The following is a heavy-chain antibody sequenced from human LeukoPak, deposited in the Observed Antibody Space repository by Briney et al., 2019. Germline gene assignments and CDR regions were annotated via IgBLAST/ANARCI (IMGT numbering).Heavy chain of an antibody. V-gene: IGHV3-7*01. CDR2: IKEDGSEK. Sequence: PGGSLRLSCAASGFTFSNYWMSWVRQAPGQGLEWVANIKEDGSEKYYVDSVKGRFTISRDNAKNSMNLQLNSLRAQHPTVHYCARDLGGVPPGYWGQGTLVTVSS. CDR1: GFTFSNYW. CDR3: ARDLGGVPPGY. D-gene: IGHD2-8*02. J-gene: IGHJ4*02.